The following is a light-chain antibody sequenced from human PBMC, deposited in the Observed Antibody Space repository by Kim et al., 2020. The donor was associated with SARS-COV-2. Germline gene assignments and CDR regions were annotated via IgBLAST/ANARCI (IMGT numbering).Light chain of an antibody. V-gene: IGKV3-20*01. CDR1: QSVSSIY. CDR2: GAS. J-gene: IGKJ1*01. Sequence: EIVLTQSPGTLSLSPGERATLSCRASQSVSSIYLAWYQQKPGQAPRLLIYGASSRATGIPDRFSGSGSGTDFTLTINRLEPEDFAVYYCQQYDGLPRTFGQGTKEDIK. CDR3: QQYDGLPRT.